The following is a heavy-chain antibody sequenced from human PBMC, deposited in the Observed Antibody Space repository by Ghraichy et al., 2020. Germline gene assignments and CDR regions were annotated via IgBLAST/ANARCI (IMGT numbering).Heavy chain of an antibody. CDR1: SYSISSGYY. Sequence: SETLSLTCAVSSYSISSGYYWGWIRQPPGKGLEWIGSIYHGGNAFYNTSLKSRVTISVDTSKNTFSLKLTSVTAADTAVYFCARRVRGTTLIGSYWYFDFWGRGTLVTVSS. CDR3: ARRVRGTTLIGSYWYFDF. J-gene: IGHJ2*01. D-gene: IGHD1/OR15-1a*01. CDR2: IYHGGNA. V-gene: IGHV4-38-2*01.